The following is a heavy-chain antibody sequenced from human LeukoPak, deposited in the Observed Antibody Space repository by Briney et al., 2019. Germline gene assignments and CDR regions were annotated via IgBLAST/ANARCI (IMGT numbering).Heavy chain of an antibody. CDR2: IYHSGST. CDR3: ARDSGLRSGMDV. CDR1: GYSISSGYY. D-gene: IGHD4-17*01. J-gene: IGHJ6*02. V-gene: IGHV4-38-2*02. Sequence: SETLSLTCTVSGYSISSGYYWGWIRQPPGKGLEWIGEIYHSGSTNYNPSLKSRVSISVDKSKNQFSLKLYSVPAAATAVYYCARDSGLRSGMDVWGQGTTATVSS.